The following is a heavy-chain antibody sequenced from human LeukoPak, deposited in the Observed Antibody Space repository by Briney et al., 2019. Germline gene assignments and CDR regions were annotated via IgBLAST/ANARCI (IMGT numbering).Heavy chain of an antibody. V-gene: IGHV4-34*01. J-gene: IGHJ5*02. CDR3: ATVPAAISSNWFDP. D-gene: IGHD2-2*01. Sequence: SETLSLTCAVYGGSFSGYFWSWIRQPPGKGLEWIGEINHGGSTNHNPSLKSRVTISVDTSKNQFSLKLSSVTAADTAVYYCATVPAAISSNWFDPWGQGTLVTVSS. CDR2: INHGGST. CDR1: GGSFSGYF.